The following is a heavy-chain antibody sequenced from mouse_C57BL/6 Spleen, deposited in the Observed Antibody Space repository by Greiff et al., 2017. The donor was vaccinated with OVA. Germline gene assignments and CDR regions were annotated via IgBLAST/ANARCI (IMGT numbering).Heavy chain of an antibody. J-gene: IGHJ4*01. D-gene: IGHD1-1*01. CDR1: GYAFSSSW. Sequence: QVQLQQSGPELVKPGASVKISCKASGYAFSSSWMNWVKQRPGKGLEWIGRIYPGDGDTNYNGKFKGKATLTADKSSSTAYMQLSSLTSEDSAVYVCARNDGFSDAMDYGGQGTSVTVSS. V-gene: IGHV1-82*01. CDR3: ARNDGFSDAMDY. CDR2: IYPGDGDT.